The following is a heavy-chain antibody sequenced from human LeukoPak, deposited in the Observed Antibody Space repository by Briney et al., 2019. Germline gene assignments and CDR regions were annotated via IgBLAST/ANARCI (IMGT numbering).Heavy chain of an antibody. CDR3: TTDSGSYYDAFDI. CDR2: IKSKTDGGTT. D-gene: IGHD1-26*01. Sequence: GGSLRLSCAASGFTFSNAWMSWVRQAPGKGLEWVGRIKSKTDGGTTDYAAPVKGRFTISRDDSKNTLYLQMNSLKTEDAAVYYCTTDSGSYYDAFDIWGQGTMVTVSS. CDR1: GFTFSNAW. J-gene: IGHJ3*02. V-gene: IGHV3-15*01.